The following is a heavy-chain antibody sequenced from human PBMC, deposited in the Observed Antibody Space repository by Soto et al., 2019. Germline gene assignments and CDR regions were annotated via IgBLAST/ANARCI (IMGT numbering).Heavy chain of an antibody. CDR2: INPNSGGT. V-gene: IGHV1-2*04. CDR3: ARDSKLERYYYGMDV. J-gene: IGHJ6*02. D-gene: IGHD1-1*01. CDR1: GYTFTGYY. Sequence: QVQLVQSGAEVKKPGASVKVSCKASGYTFTGYYMHWVRQAPGQGLEWMGWINPNSGGTNYAQKFQGWVTMTRDTSIRTAYMELSRLRSDDTAVYYYARDSKLERYYYGMDVWGQGTTVTVSS.